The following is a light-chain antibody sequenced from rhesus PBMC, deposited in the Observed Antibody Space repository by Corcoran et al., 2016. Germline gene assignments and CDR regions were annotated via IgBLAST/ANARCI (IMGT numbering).Light chain of an antibody. Sequence: DIQMTQSPSSLSASVGDTVTITCQASQGISNYLAWYQQKPVKAPRLLIHDASTLQSGVPSRFSGSGSGTEFTLTISSLQPEDFATYYCQQHNSYPWTFGQGTKVEIK. CDR1: QGISNY. CDR3: QQHNSYPWT. CDR2: DAS. J-gene: IGKJ1*01. V-gene: IGKV1-25*01.